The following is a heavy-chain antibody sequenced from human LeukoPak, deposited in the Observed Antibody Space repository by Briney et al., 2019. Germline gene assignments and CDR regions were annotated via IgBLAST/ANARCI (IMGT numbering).Heavy chain of an antibody. D-gene: IGHD2-2*01. CDR1: GGTFSSYA. CDR3: ARGSTRRGWFDP. Sequence: ASVKVSCKASGGTFSSYAISWVRQAPGQGLEWMGRIIPILGIANYAQKFQGRVTITADRSTRTAYMELSSLRAEDTAVYYCARGSTRRGWFDPWGQGTLVTVSS. CDR2: IIPILGIA. V-gene: IGHV1-69*04. J-gene: IGHJ5*02.